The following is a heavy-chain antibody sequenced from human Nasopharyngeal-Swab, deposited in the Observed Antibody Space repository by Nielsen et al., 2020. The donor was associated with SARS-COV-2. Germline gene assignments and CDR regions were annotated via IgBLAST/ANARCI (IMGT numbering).Heavy chain of an antibody. Sequence: ASVKVSCKASGYTFTSYGISWVRQAPGQGLEWMGWISAYNGNTNYAQKLQGRVTMTTDTSTSTAYMELRSLRSDDTAVYYRARDPRVGSYDHGYYYGMDVWGQGTTVTVSS. CDR3: ARDPRVGSYDHGYYYGMDV. J-gene: IGHJ6*02. CDR1: GYTFTSYG. CDR2: ISAYNGNT. V-gene: IGHV1-18*01. D-gene: IGHD1-26*01.